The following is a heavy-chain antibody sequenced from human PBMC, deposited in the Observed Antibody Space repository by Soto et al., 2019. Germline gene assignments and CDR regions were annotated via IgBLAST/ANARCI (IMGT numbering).Heavy chain of an antibody. CDR1: GFTFTISA. CDR3: AADTGYSSSWYYYYYYYMDV. V-gene: IGHV1-58*02. J-gene: IGHJ6*03. CDR2: IVVGSGNT. Sequence: GASVKVSCKASGFTFTISAMQWARHARGQRLDWIGWIVVGSGNTNYAQKFQERVTITRDMSTSTAYIELSSLRSEDTAVYYCAADTGYSSSWYYYYYYYMDVWGKGTTVT. D-gene: IGHD6-13*01.